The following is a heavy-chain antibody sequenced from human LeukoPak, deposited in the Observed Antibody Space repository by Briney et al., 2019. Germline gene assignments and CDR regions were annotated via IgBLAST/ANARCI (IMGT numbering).Heavy chain of an antibody. CDR1: GYTFTSYA. Sequence: ASVKVSCKASGYTFTSYAMNWVRQAPGQGLEWTGWISAYNGNTNYAQKLQGRVTMTTDTSTSTAYMELRSLRSDDTAVYYCARVWGSGEDAFDIWGQGTMVTVSS. CDR2: ISAYNGNT. J-gene: IGHJ3*02. D-gene: IGHD3-10*01. V-gene: IGHV1-18*01. CDR3: ARVWGSGEDAFDI.